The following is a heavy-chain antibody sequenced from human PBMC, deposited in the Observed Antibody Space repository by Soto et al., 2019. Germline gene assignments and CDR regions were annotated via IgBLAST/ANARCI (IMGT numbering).Heavy chain of an antibody. J-gene: IGHJ4*02. Sequence: EVQLVESGGGLVKPGGSLRLSCAASGFTFSNAWMSWVRQAPGKGLEWVGRIKSKTDCGTTDYAAPVKGRFTISRDDSKNTLYLQMSSLKTEDTAVYYFTTAPGFYIIVVVAATFVDFWGQGTLVTVSS. CDR2: IKSKTDCGTT. CDR3: TTAPGFYIIVVVAATFVDF. V-gene: IGHV3-15*01. D-gene: IGHD2-15*01. CDR1: GFTFSNAW.